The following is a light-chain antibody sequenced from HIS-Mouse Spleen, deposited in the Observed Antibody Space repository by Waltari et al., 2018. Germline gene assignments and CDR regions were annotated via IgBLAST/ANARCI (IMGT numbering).Light chain of an antibody. CDR2: EDS. CDR1: AVPKKY. V-gene: IGLV3-10*01. CDR3: YSTDSSGNHRV. Sequence: SYELPQPPSVSVSPGQTARITSSGGAVPKKYAYWYQQKSGQPPVPVIYEDSKRPSGIPERFSGSSSGTMATLTISGAQVEDEADYYCYSTDSSGNHRVFGGGTKLTVL. J-gene: IGLJ2*01.